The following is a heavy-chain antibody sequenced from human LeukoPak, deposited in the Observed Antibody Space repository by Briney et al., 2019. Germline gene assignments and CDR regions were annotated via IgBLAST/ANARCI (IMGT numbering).Heavy chain of an antibody. V-gene: IGHV1-18*01. J-gene: IGHJ4*02. CDR2: ISAYNAST. Sequence: GASVKVSCKASGYTFTSYGISWVRQAPGQGLEWMGWISAYNASTNYAQKLQGRVTMTADTSTSTAYMELRSLRSDDTAVYYCARDRVNGVAVSGMSDYWGQGTLVTVSS. CDR1: GYTFTSYG. CDR3: ARDRVNGVAVSGMSDY. D-gene: IGHD6-19*01.